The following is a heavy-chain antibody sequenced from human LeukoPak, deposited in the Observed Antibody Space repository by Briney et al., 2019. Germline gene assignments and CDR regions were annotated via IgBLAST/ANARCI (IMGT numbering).Heavy chain of an antibody. Sequence: GGSLRLSCAASGFTFSNYAMNWVRQAPGKGLEWVSAISGSGGSTYYADSVKGRFTISRDNSKNTLYLQMNSLRAEDTAVYYCAKALGITGTLGWFDPWGQGTLVTVSS. CDR1: GFTFSNYA. J-gene: IGHJ5*02. CDR2: ISGSGGST. CDR3: AKALGITGTLGWFDP. D-gene: IGHD1-7*01. V-gene: IGHV3-23*01.